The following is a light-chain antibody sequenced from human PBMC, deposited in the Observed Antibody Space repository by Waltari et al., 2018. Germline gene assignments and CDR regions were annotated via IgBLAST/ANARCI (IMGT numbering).Light chain of an antibody. CDR1: QRVLSSSNNKNY. Sequence: DIVMTQSPASLAVSPRERATIHCKSSQRVLSSSNNKNYLAWYQPTPGQPPKLPISWSSAPGTRAPDRGSGSGTETDFTLSSSGLEAEDVSVCYCRRNCGSPLTFGGGTKVEIK. J-gene: IGKJ4*01. V-gene: IGKV4-1*01. CDR3: RRNCGSPLT. CDR2: WSS.